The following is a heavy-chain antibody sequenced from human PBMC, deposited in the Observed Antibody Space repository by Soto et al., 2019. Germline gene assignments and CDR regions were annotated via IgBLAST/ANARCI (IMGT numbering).Heavy chain of an antibody. D-gene: IGHD2-21*01. CDR3: AASCVACGGFNYYGMDV. J-gene: IGHJ6*02. Sequence: SETLSLTCGVSGGSIRSGGYSWSWIRQPPGKGLEWIGYIYYSGTTYYNPSLKSRVTISVDTSKNQFSLKLSSVTAADTAVYYCAASCVACGGFNYYGMDVWGQGTTVTVSS. CDR2: IYYSGTT. V-gene: IGHV4-31*11. CDR1: GGSIRSGGYS.